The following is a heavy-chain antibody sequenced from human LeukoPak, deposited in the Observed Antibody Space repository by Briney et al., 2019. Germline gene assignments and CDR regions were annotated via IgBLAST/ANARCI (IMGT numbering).Heavy chain of an antibody. CDR1: GGSISIYY. D-gene: IGHD1-26*01. V-gene: IGHV4-59*01. CDR2: VYNSGST. Sequence: SETLSLTCTVSGGSISIYYWSWIRQPPGKGLEWIGYVYNSGSTDYNPSLKSRVTISADTSKNQFSMKVNSVTASDTAVYYCVRDRELYYWGQGILVTVSS. CDR3: VRDRELYY. J-gene: IGHJ4*02.